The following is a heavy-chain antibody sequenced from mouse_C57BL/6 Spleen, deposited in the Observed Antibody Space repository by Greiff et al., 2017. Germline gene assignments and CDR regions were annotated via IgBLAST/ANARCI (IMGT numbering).Heavy chain of an antibody. CDR2: IYPGSGST. CDR3: AREGGYYDYAGGYFDY. CDR1: GYTFTSYW. J-gene: IGHJ2*01. Sequence: QVQLKQPGAELVKPGASVKMSCKASGYTFTSYWITWVKQRPGQGLEWIGDIYPGSGSTNYNEKFKSKATLTVDTSSSTAYMQLSSLTSEDSAVYYCAREGGYYDYAGGYFDYWGQGTTLTVSS. V-gene: IGHV1-55*01. D-gene: IGHD2-4*01.